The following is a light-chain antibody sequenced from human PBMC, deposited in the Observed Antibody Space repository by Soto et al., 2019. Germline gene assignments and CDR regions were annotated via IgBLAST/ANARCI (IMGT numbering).Light chain of an antibody. Sequence: QSALTQPASVSGSPGQSITFSCTGTSSDVGGYYYVSWYQHHPGKAPKLMIYDVSDRPSGVSNRFSGSKSGNTASLTISGLQAEDEADYYCSSYTSSNTLVFGTGTKLTVL. CDR3: SSYTSSNTLV. J-gene: IGLJ1*01. CDR2: DVS. CDR1: SSDVGGYYY. V-gene: IGLV2-14*01.